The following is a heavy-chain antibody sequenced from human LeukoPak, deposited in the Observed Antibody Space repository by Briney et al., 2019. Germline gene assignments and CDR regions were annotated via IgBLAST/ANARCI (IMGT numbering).Heavy chain of an antibody. CDR2: IYTSGST. Sequence: SETLSLTCTVSGGSISSGTYYWNWIRQPAGKGLEWIGRIYTSGSTIYNPSLKSRVTVSVDTSKNQFSLKLSSVTAADTAVYYCARLESWVKNAFDYWGQGTLVTVSS. CDR1: GGSISSGTYY. J-gene: IGHJ4*02. CDR3: ARLESWVKNAFDY. V-gene: IGHV4-61*02. D-gene: IGHD1-1*01.